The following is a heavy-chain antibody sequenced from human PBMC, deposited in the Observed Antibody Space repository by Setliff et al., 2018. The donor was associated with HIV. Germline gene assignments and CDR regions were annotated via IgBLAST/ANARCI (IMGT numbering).Heavy chain of an antibody. J-gene: IGHJ4*02. Sequence: ASVKVSCKTSGHNSDFCIHWVQQAPGGRLAWMGRIFLRNGETRYSEKFQGRLTITADTSIDTAYMDLSSLRSEDTAVYYCTTTYVRDDYNFDFWGQGSLVTVSS. V-gene: IGHV1-69-2*01. CDR2: IFLRNGET. CDR1: GHNSDFC. D-gene: IGHD4-4*01. CDR3: TTTYVRDDYNFDF.